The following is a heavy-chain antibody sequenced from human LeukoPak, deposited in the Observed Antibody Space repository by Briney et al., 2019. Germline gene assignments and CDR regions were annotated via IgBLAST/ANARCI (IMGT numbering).Heavy chain of an antibody. Sequence: ASVKVSCKASGCTFTSYGISWVRQAPGQGLEWMGIINPSGGSTSYAQKFQGRVTMTRDTSTSTVYMELSSLRSEDTAVYYCARESGSYGAFDIWGQGTMVTVSS. CDR3: ARESGSYGAFDI. CDR1: GCTFTSYG. V-gene: IGHV1-46*01. J-gene: IGHJ3*02. D-gene: IGHD1-26*01. CDR2: INPSGGST.